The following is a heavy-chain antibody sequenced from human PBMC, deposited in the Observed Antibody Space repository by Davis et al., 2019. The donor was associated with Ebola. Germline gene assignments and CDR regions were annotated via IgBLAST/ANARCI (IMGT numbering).Heavy chain of an antibody. J-gene: IGHJ1*01. CDR1: GYSFANHW. CDR3: ARIPAASRGYRAEHFQH. V-gene: IGHV5-51*01. D-gene: IGHD2-2*01. Sequence: KVSCKGSGYSFANHWIGWVRQMPGKGLEWMGIIYPRDSDTIYSPSFQGQVTISADKSISTAYLQWSSLKASDTAMYYCARIPAASRGYRAEHFQHWGQGTLVTVSS. CDR2: IYPRDSDT.